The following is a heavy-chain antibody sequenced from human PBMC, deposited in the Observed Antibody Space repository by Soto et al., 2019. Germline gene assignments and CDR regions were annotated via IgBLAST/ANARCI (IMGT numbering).Heavy chain of an antibody. V-gene: IGHV4-34*01. D-gene: IGHD7-27*01. CDR1: GGSFSGYY. J-gene: IGHJ4*02. Sequence: SETLSLTCAVFGGSFSGYYWNWIRQPPGKGLEWIGEINHSGSTNYNPSLKSRVTISVDTSKNQFSLKLSSVTAADTAVYYCTRGPSGDKVDYWSPGTLVTVS. CDR3: TRGPSGDKVDY. CDR2: INHSGST.